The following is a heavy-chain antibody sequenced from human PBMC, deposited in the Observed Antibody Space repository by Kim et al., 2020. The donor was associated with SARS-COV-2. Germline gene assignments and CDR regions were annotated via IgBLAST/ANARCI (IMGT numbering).Heavy chain of an antibody. Sequence: GGSLRLSCAASGFTFSSYAMHWVRQAPGKGLEWVAVISYDGSNKYYADSVKGRFTISRDNSKNTLYLQMNSLRAEDTAVYYCARGGTAAAASTGDYWGQGTLVTVSS. CDR2: ISYDGSNK. CDR3: ARGGTAAAASTGDY. J-gene: IGHJ4*02. CDR1: GFTFSSYA. V-gene: IGHV3-30*04. D-gene: IGHD6-13*01.